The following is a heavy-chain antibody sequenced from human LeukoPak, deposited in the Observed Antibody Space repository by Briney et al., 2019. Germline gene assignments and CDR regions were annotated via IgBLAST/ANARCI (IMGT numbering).Heavy chain of an antibody. CDR2: IKQDGSDK. CDR1: GFTFSSYW. Sequence: GGSLRLSCAASGFTFSSYWMRWVRQAPGKGLEWVANIKQDGSDKYYVDSVKGRFTISRDNAKNSVYLQMNSLRAEDTALYYCARAVAENWFDPWGQGTLVTVSS. V-gene: IGHV3-7*01. J-gene: IGHJ5*02. D-gene: IGHD6-19*01. CDR3: ARAVAENWFDP.